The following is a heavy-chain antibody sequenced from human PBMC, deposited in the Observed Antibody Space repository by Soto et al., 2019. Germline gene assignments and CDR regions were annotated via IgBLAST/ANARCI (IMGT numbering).Heavy chain of an antibody. CDR3: ARARDIVATINAFYF. J-gene: IGHJ3*01. CDR1: GYTFTGYY. V-gene: IGHV1-2*04. Sequence: ASVKVSCKASGYTFTGYYMHWVRQAPGQGLEWMGWINPNSGGTNYAQKFQGWVTMTRDTSISTAYMELSRLRSDDTAVYYCARARDIVATINAFYFWGHGTMVTVSS. D-gene: IGHD5-12*01. CDR2: INPNSGGT.